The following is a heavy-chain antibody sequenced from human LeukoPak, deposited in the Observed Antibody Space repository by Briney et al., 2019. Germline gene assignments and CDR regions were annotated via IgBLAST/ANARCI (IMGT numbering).Heavy chain of an antibody. CDR2: ISFDGNNK. V-gene: IGHV3-30-3*01. CDR1: GFSFSSYA. J-gene: IGHJ4*02. CDR3: ARDLGIDYGSVDN. D-gene: IGHD3-10*01. Sequence: PGGSLRLSCAASGFSFSSYAMNWVRQAPGKGLEWVAIISFDGNNKFYADSVKGRFSISRDNSKNTLYLQMNSLRVEDTAVYYCARDLGIDYGSVDNWGQGTLVTVSS.